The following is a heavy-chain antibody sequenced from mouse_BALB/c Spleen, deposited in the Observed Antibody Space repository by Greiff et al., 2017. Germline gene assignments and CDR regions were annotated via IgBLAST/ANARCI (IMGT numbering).Heavy chain of an antibody. CDR1: GYTFTSYW. V-gene: IGHV1S132*01. J-gene: IGHJ4*01. CDR2: IFPGTGTT. D-gene: IGHD2-10*02. CDR3: ARKAEYGKGDY. Sequence: QVQLQQSGAELVKPGASLKLSCKTSGYTFTSYWIQWVKQRPGQGLGWIGEIFPGTGTTYYNEKFKGKATLTIDTSSSTAYMQLSSLTSEDSAVYCCARKAEYGKGDYWGQGTSVTVSS.